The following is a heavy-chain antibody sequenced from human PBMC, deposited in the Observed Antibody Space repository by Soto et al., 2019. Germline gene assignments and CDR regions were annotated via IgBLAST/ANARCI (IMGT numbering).Heavy chain of an antibody. D-gene: IGHD3-10*01. J-gene: IGHJ3*02. Sequence: ASVKVSCKASGYTLTSYAMHWVRQAPGQWLEWMGWINAGNGNTKYSQKFQGRVTITRDTSASTANMELSSLISEDTAVYYCARETGGPLDAFDIWGQGTMVTVSS. CDR1: GYTLTSYA. V-gene: IGHV1-3*01. CDR2: INAGNGNT. CDR3: ARETGGPLDAFDI.